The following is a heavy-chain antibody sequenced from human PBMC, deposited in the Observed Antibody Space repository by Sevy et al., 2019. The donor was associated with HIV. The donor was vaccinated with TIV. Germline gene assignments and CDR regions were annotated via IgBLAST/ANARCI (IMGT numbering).Heavy chain of an antibody. CDR2: ISYEGSNK. Sequence: GESLKISCAASAFTFSNYGMHWVRQAPGKGLEWVAVISYEGSNKYYADSVKGRFTISRDNSKNTLYLQMNSLRVEDTALYSSAKDISGSGFYAFDIWGQGTMVTVSS. CDR1: AFTFSNYG. D-gene: IGHD3-10*01. CDR3: AKDISGSGFYAFDI. V-gene: IGHV3-30*18. J-gene: IGHJ3*02.